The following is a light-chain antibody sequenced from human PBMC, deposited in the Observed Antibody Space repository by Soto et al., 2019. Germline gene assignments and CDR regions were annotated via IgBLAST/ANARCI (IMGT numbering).Light chain of an antibody. CDR2: GAS. Sequence: EIVLTHSPGTLSLSPGERASLSCRASQSVSSSYLAWYQQKPGQAPRLLIYGASSRATGIPDRFSGSGSGTDFTLTISRLEPEDFAVYYCQHFGSSLRTFGQGTKVDIK. CDR1: QSVSSSY. CDR3: QHFGSSLRT. J-gene: IGKJ1*01. V-gene: IGKV3-20*01.